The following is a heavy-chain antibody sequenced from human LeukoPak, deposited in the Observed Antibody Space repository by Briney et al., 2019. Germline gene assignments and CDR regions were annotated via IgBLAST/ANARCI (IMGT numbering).Heavy chain of an antibody. CDR1: GGSIITNDYW. D-gene: IGHD2-2*02. CDR2: IDHAGTT. CDR3: ARHHMRGYCSSTSCYRPNYFDY. V-gene: IGHV4-39*01. J-gene: IGHJ4*02. Sequence: PSETLSLTCVVSGGSIITNDYWWGWIRQPPGKGLEWIGTIDHAGTTFYNVSLKSRVTISVDTPNNQFSLRLNSVGAADTAVYYCARHHMRGYCSSTSCYRPNYFDYWGQGTLVTVSS.